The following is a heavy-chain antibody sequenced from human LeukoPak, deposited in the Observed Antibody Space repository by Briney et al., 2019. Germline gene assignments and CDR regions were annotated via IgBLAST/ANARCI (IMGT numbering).Heavy chain of an antibody. D-gene: IGHD6-25*01. J-gene: IGHJ5*02. CDR3: ARSFAYSSGRFDP. Sequence: KSSETLSLTCSVSGGSMSPYYWNWIRQPPGKGLEWVGYIHYGGSSNYNPSLKSRVTISLDTSKNQVSLKLTSVTAADTAVYYCARSFAYSSGRFDPWGQGALVTVSS. V-gene: IGHV4-59*08. CDR1: GGSMSPYY. CDR2: IHYGGSS.